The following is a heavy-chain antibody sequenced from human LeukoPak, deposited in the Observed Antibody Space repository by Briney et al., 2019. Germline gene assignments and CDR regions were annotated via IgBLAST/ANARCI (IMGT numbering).Heavy chain of an antibody. CDR1: GFTFTSYW. CDR3: ARAHITYDSSGYYYVDWFDP. CDR2: MKQDGSEK. D-gene: IGHD3-22*01. V-gene: IGHV3-7*01. J-gene: IGHJ5*02. Sequence: GGSLRLSCAASGFTFTSYWMSWVRQAPGKGLEWVANMKQDGSEKYYVDSVKGRFTISRDNAKNSLYLQMNSLRAEDTAVYYCARAHITYDSSGYYYVDWFDPWGQGTLVTVSS.